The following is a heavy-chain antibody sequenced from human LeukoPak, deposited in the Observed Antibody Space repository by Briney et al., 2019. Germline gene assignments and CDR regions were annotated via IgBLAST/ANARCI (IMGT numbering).Heavy chain of an antibody. V-gene: IGHV1-2*04. CDR1: GYTFTGYY. CDR2: INPNSGGT. CDR3: AREYSSSWYGGYYYYYGMDV. D-gene: IGHD6-13*01. J-gene: IGHJ6*02. Sequence: GASVKVSCKASGYTFTGYYMHWVRQAPGQGLEWKGWINPNSGGTNYAQKFQGWVTMTRDTSISTAYMELSRLRSDDTAVYYCAREYSSSWYGGYYYYYGMDVWGQGTTVTVSS.